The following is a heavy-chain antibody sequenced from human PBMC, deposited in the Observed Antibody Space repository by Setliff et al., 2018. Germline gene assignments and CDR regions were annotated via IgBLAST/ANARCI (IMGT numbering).Heavy chain of an antibody. V-gene: IGHV3-7*01. CDR3: ARDSVLRYFDWLLYTPDAFDI. D-gene: IGHD3-9*01. CDR2: IKQDGSEK. CDR1: GFTFSSYE. J-gene: IGHJ3*02. Sequence: GGSLRLSCAASGFTFSSYEMNWVRQAPGKGLEWVANIKQDGSEKYYVDSVKGRFTISRDNAKNSLYLQMNSLRADDTAVYYCARDSVLRYFDWLLYTPDAFDIWGQGTMVTVSS.